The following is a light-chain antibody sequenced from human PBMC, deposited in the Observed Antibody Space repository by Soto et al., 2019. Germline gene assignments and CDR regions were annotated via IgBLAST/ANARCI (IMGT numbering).Light chain of an antibody. Sequence: SYELTQPPSVSVAPGQTARIACGGNNIGSEIVHWYRPKPGQAPVLVVYEDTDRPSGIPERFSGSNSGNTATLTISRVEAGDEADYYCHVWDSNSDHVVFGGGTKLTVL. V-gene: IGLV3-21*02. CDR3: HVWDSNSDHVV. CDR1: NIGSEI. CDR2: EDT. J-gene: IGLJ2*01.